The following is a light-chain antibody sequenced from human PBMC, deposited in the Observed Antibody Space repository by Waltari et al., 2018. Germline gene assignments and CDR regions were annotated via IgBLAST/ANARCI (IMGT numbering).Light chain of an antibody. CDR2: DVS. CDR1: SSDVGGYNY. V-gene: IGLV2-11*01. Sequence: QSALTQPRSVSGSPGQSVPIPCTGTSSDVGGYNYVFWYQQHPGKAPKLMIYDVSKRPSGVPDRFSGSKSGNTASLTISGLQAEDEADYYCCSYAGSYTFVVFGGGTKLTVL. J-gene: IGLJ2*01. CDR3: CSYAGSYTFVV.